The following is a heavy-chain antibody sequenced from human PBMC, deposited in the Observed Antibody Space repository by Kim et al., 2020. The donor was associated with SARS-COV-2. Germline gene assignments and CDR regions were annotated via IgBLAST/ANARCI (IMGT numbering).Heavy chain of an antibody. Sequence: GGSLRLSCAASGFTFSSYGMHWVRQAPGKGLEWVAVISYDGSNKYYADSVKGRFTISRDNSKNTLYLQMNSLRAEDTAVYYCAKYLARNYYYYGMDVWGQGTTVTVSS. V-gene: IGHV3-30*18. CDR2: ISYDGSNK. J-gene: IGHJ6*02. D-gene: IGHD5-12*01. CDR3: AKYLARNYYYYGMDV. CDR1: GFTFSSYG.